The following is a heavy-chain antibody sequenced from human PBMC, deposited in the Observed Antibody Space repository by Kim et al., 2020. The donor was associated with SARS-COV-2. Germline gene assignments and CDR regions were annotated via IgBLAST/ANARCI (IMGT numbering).Heavy chain of an antibody. D-gene: IGHD1-20*01. CDR2: ISYDGSNK. CDR3: AKEVSTVYYYYGMDV. Sequence: GGSLRLSCAASGFTFSSYGMHWVRQAPGKGLEWVAVISYDGSNKYYADSVKGRFTISRDNSKNTLYLQMNSLRAEDTAVYYCAKEVSTVYYYYGMDVWGQGTTVTVSS. J-gene: IGHJ6*02. V-gene: IGHV3-30*18. CDR1: GFTFSSYG.